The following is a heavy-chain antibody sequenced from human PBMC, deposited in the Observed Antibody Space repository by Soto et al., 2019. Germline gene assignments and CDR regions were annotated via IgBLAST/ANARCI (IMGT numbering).Heavy chain of an antibody. D-gene: IGHD4-17*01. V-gene: IGHV3-23*01. CDR2: ISGSGGST. CDR3: ATSFYGDFTVDPYFDY. J-gene: IGHJ4*02. CDR1: GFTFSSYA. Sequence: PGGSLRLSCAASGFTFSSYAMSWVRQAPGKGLEWVSAISGSGGSTYYADSVKGRFTISRDNSKNTLYLQMNSLRAEDTAVYYCATSFYGDFTVDPYFDYWGQGTLVTVSS.